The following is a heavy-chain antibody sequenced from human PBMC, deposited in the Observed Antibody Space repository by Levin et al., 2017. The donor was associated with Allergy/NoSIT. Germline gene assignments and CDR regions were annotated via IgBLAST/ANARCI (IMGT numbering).Heavy chain of an antibody. V-gene: IGHV3-7*01. CDR2: INEDGSGK. CDR3: ARNIASGGRLFDY. D-gene: IGHD6-13*01. Sequence: GESLKISCAASGFTFSSHWMTWVRQAPGTGLEWVANINEDGSGKYYVDSVKGRFTISRDNSKNSLFLQMNSLRAEDTAVYYCARNIASGGRLFDYWGQGTRVTVSS. J-gene: IGHJ4*02. CDR1: GFTFSSHW.